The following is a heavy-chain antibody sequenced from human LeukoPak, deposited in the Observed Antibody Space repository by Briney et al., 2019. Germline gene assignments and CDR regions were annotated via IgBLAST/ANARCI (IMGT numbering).Heavy chain of an antibody. CDR3: TVWMDIVATILDY. J-gene: IGHJ4*02. CDR2: ISGSGGST. Sequence: GGSLRLSCAASGFTFSSYGMSWVRQAPGKGLEWVSAISGSGGSTYYADSVKGRFTISRDNSKNTLYLQMNSLRAEDTAVYYCTVWMDIVATILDYWGQGTLVTVSS. D-gene: IGHD5-12*01. CDR1: GFTFSSYG. V-gene: IGHV3-23*01.